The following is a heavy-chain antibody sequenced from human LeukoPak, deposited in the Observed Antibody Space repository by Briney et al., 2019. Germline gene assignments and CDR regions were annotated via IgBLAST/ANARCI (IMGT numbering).Heavy chain of an antibody. V-gene: IGHV4-34*01. Sequence: PSETLSLTCAVYGESFSGYYWSWIRQPPGKGLEWIGEINHSGSTNYNPSLKSRVTISVDTSKNQFSLKLSSVTAADTAVYYCARGPGRHYYYYYGMDVWGQGTTVTVSS. CDR3: ARGPGRHYYYYYGMDV. CDR2: INHSGST. D-gene: IGHD3-10*01. CDR1: GESFSGYY. J-gene: IGHJ6*02.